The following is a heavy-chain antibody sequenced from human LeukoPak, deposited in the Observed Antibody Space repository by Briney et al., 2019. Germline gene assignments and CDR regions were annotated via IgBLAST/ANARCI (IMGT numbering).Heavy chain of an antibody. V-gene: IGHV3-23*01. J-gene: IGHJ5*02. CDR1: GFTFNNYA. CDR3: AKDPTSVGGRHDWLLDS. Sequence: PGGSLRLSCAASGFTFNNYAMSWVRQAPGKGLEWVSTIGFGDDSAYYADSVKGRVTISRDNSKNTLYLQMNYLRAEDTAVYYCAKDPTSVGGRHDWLLDSWGQGTLVTVSS. D-gene: IGHD3-9*01. CDR2: IGFGDDSA.